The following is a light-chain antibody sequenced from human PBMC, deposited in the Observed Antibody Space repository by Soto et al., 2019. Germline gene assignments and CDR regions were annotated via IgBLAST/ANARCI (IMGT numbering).Light chain of an antibody. V-gene: IGKV3-20*01. CDR2: GAS. J-gene: IGKJ1*01. Sequence: ENVLTQSPGILSLSPGERATLSCRASESVSSSFLAWYQQRLGQAPRLLIYGASSRATGIPDRFSGSGSGTDCTLTISRLEPEDFAVYYCQQYGSSPSTFGQGTKVDIK. CDR3: QQYGSSPST. CDR1: ESVSSSF.